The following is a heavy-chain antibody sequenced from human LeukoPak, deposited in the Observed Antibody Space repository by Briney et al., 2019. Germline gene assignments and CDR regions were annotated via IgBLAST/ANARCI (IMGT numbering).Heavy chain of an antibody. D-gene: IGHD3-10*01. J-gene: IGHJ4*02. CDR1: GYTFTSYG. CDR3: ARIKVVTMVRGVIIPFGFGY. Sequence: ASVKASCKASGYTFTSYGISWVRQAPGQGLEWMGWISAYNGNTNYAQKLQGRVTMTTDTSTSTAYMELRSLRSDDTAVYYCARIKVVTMVRGVIIPFGFGYWGQGTLVTVSS. CDR2: ISAYNGNT. V-gene: IGHV1-18*01.